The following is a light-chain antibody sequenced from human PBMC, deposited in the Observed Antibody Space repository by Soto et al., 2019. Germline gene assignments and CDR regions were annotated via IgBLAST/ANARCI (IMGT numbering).Light chain of an antibody. Sequence: EIVLIQSPATLSLSPGERATLSCRASQSVSSNLAWYQQNPGQAPRLLIFDASNRAPGIPARFSGSGSGTDFILTISSLEPEDFAVYYCQQHSNWPLTFGGGTKVEIK. V-gene: IGKV3-11*01. CDR3: QQHSNWPLT. CDR1: QSVSSN. J-gene: IGKJ4*01. CDR2: DAS.